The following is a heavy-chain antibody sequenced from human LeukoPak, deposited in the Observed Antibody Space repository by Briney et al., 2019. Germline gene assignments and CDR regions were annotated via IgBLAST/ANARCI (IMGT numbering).Heavy chain of an antibody. CDR1: GYSFASYC. V-gene: IGHV5-51*01. Sequence: GESLKISCQGSGYSFASYCIGWVRQMPGQGLEWMGIMYPQDSDIRYSPSFQGQVIISADRSINTAYLQWRSLKASDTAMYYCARLGTSGSPYSDYWGQGTLITVSS. J-gene: IGHJ4*02. CDR2: MYPQDSDI. CDR3: ARLGTSGSPYSDY. D-gene: IGHD3-10*01.